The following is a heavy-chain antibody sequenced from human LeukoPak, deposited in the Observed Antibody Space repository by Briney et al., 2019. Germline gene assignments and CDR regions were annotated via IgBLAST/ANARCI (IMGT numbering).Heavy chain of an antibody. Sequence: PGGSLRLSCAASGFTFDDYAMHWVRQAPGKGLEWVSGISWNSGSIGYADSVKGRFTISRDNSKNTLYLQMNSLRAEDTAVYYCAKADYGDYEGICFDYWGQGTLVTVSS. CDR2: ISWNSGSI. CDR3: AKADYGDYEGICFDY. D-gene: IGHD4-17*01. CDR1: GFTFDDYA. J-gene: IGHJ4*02. V-gene: IGHV3-9*01.